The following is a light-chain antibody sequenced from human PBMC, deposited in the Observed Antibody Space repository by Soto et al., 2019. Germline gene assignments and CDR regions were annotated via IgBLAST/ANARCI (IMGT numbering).Light chain of an antibody. J-gene: IGKJ4*01. Sequence: DIQMTQSPSSLSAYVGDRVTITCRASQSISTYLNWYQQKPGKAPKVLIYAASSLQSGVPSRFSGTGSGTDFTLTISSLQPEDSATYYCQQSYTTPLTFGGGTKVEIK. CDR3: QQSYTTPLT. V-gene: IGKV1-39*01. CDR2: AAS. CDR1: QSISTY.